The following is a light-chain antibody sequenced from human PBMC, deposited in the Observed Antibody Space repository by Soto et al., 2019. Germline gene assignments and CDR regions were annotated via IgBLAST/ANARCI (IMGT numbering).Light chain of an antibody. V-gene: IGKV1-5*01. Sequence: DIQMTQSPSTLSASVGDRVTITCRARQSISSWLAWYQQKPGKAPKLLIYDASSLESGVPSRFSGSGSGTEFTLTISSLQPDDFATYYCQQYNSYSTFGRRTKVEIK. CDR1: QSISSW. CDR3: QQYNSYST. J-gene: IGKJ1*01. CDR2: DAS.